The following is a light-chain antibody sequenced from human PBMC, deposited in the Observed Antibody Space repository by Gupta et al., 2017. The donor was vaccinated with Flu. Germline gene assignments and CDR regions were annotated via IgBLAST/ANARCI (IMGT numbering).Light chain of an antibody. Sequence: DTQITQSPSTLSTSVGDRVTITCRASQSISNWLSWYQQKPGKAPNLLIYKASRLESGVPSKFSGSGSGTEFTLTISSLQPDDFATYYCQEYKSYSGTFGQGTKLEIK. CDR2: KAS. V-gene: IGKV1-5*03. J-gene: IGKJ2*02. CDR1: QSISNW. CDR3: QEYKSYSGT.